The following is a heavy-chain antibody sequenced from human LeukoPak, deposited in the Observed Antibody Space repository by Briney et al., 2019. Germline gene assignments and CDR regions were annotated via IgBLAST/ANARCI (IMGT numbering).Heavy chain of an antibody. CDR3: GRFWSGYLPDY. J-gene: IGHJ4*02. CDR1: GYRXNTYG. V-gene: IGHV1-18*01. D-gene: IGHD3-3*01. CDR2: IRTDNGDT. Sequence: ASVRVSCKASGYRXNTYGISWVRQAPGQGLEWMGWIRTDNGDTNYAPNFQGRVAMTTDTSTSTAFMELRSLRSDDTAVYYCGRFWSGYLPDYWGQGTLVTVSS.